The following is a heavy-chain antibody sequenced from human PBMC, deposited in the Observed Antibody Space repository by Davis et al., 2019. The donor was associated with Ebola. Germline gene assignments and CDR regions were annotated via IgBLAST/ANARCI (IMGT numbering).Heavy chain of an antibody. CDR1: GGSFSGYS. CDR2: IYHSGST. J-gene: IGHJ4*02. Sequence: SETLSLTCAVYGGSFSGYSWSWIRQPPGKGLEWIGYIYHSGSTYYNPSLKSRVTISVDRSKNQFSLKLSSVTAADTAVYYCARGRIQLWVDYWGQGTLVTVSS. CDR3: ARGRIQLWVDY. V-gene: IGHV4-30-2*01. D-gene: IGHD5-18*01.